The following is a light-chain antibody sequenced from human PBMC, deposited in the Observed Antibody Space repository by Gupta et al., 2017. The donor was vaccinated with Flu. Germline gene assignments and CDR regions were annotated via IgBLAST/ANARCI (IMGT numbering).Light chain of an antibody. CDR3: QQYVTSPPGVT. CDR2: GAY. J-gene: IGKJ3*01. CDR1: QSCSNNY. V-gene: IGKV3-20*01. Sequence: ATLSCRASQSCSNNYLAWYQQKPGQAPRLLIYGAYHRAAGIPDRFSGSGSGTDFILTISRLEPEDVAVYDCQQYVTSPPGVTFGPGTKVEVK.